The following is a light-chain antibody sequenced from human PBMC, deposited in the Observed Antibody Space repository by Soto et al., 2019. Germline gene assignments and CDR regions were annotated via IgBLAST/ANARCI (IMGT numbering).Light chain of an antibody. V-gene: IGKV3-11*01. CDR1: QSGNGY. CDR2: DAS. Sequence: EIVWTQSQDTLSLSPGERATLSCSASQSGNGYLGGYQQKPGQAPRLLIYDASNRAYGVPARFRGSGSGTNLTLTIDSLEPDDFAVYYCQQRSNWPYLPFGGGTRV. CDR3: QQRSNWPYLP. J-gene: IGKJ4*01.